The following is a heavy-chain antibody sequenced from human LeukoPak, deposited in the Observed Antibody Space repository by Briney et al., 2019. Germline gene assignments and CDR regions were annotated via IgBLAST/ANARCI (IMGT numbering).Heavy chain of an antibody. Sequence: PSQTLSLTCTVSGGSISSGGYYWSWIRQHPGKGLEWIGYIYYSGSTYYNPSLKSRVTISVDTSKNQFSLKLSSVTAADTAVYFCARVPSRLSQFGELFLDAFDIWGQGTMVTVSS. J-gene: IGHJ3*02. V-gene: IGHV4-31*03. CDR2: IYYSGST. D-gene: IGHD3-10*01. CDR3: ARVPSRLSQFGELFLDAFDI. CDR1: GGSISSGGYY.